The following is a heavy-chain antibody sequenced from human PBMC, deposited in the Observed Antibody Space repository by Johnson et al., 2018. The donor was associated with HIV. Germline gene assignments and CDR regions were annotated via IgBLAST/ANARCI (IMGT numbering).Heavy chain of an antibody. J-gene: IGHJ3*02. Sequence: VQLVESGGGLVKPGGSLRLSCAASGFIFSSYAMHWVRQAPGKGLVWVSRINSDGSSTNYADSVKGRFTISRDNAKNTLYLQMNSLRAEDTAVYYCARARWYLGGGSCCAFDIWGQGTMVTVSS. CDR2: INSDGSST. CDR3: ARARWYLGGGSCCAFDI. D-gene: IGHD2-15*01. CDR1: GFIFSSYA. V-gene: IGHV3-74*02.